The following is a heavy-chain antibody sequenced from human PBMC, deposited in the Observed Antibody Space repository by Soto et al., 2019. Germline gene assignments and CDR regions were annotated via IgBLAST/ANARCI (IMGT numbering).Heavy chain of an antibody. V-gene: IGHV3-74*01. CDR1: GFNFDDYA. CDR3: ARDPRNLGLDP. D-gene: IGHD4-4*01. CDR2: INRDGSSI. Sequence: GGSLRLSCAAAGFNFDDYAMHWVRQIPGKGLVWVSGINRDGSSIRYADSVKGRFTISRDNAKNTLYLQMNSLRAEDSAIYYCARDPRNLGLDPWGQGTQVTVSS. J-gene: IGHJ5*02.